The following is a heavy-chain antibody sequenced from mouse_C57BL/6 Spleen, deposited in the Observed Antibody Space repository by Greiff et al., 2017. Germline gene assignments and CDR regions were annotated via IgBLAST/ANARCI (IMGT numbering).Heavy chain of an antibody. CDR2: IDPKSGGT. CDR3: AREGLLSYFDY. V-gene: IGHV1-72*01. D-gene: IGHD2-1*01. CDR1: GYTFTSYW. J-gene: IGHJ2*01. Sequence: QVQLQQPGAELVKPGASVKLSCKASGYTFTSYWMHWVKQRPGRGLEWIGRIDPKSGGTKYNEKFKSKATLTVDKPSSTAYMQLSSLTSEDSAVYYCAREGLLSYFDYWGQGTTLTVSS.